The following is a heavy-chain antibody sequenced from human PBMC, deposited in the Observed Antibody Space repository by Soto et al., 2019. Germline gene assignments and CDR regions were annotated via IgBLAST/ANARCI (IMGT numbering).Heavy chain of an antibody. J-gene: IGHJ3*02. V-gene: IGHV3-11*05. CDR2: IAGTSYYT. CDR3: ARAKSSGRDDAFAI. D-gene: IGHD1-26*01. Sequence: QVQLVESGGGLVEPGGSLRLSCGASGFTFSDYYMTWIRQAPGKGPEWVSYIAGTSYYTNYADSVKGRFIISRDNAKSSLYLQMKSLRAEDTAVYYCARAKSSGRDDAFAIWGQGTVVTVSS. CDR1: GFTFSDYY.